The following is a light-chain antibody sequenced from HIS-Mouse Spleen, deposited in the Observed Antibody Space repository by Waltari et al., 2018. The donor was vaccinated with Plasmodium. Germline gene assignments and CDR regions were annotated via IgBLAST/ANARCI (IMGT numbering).Light chain of an antibody. V-gene: IGLV3-25*03. CDR2: KDT. J-gene: IGLJ3*02. CDR1: AFPKQY. CDR3: QSADSSGTYKRV. Sequence: SYELTQPPSVSVSPGQTARLPCSGAAFPKQYASCFQQKPGKAPVLVIYKDTERPSGIPERFSGSSSGTTVTLTISGVQAEDEADYYCQSADSSGTYKRVFGGGTKLTVL.